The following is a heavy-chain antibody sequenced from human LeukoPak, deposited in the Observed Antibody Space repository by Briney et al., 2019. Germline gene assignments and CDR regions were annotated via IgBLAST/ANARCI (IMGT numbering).Heavy chain of an antibody. J-gene: IGHJ4*02. D-gene: IGHD3-22*01. CDR1: GFTFNNYG. CDR2: IWYDGSNK. V-gene: IGHV3-33*01. CDR3: ARGQEYYYDSSAYSKFDY. Sequence: GGSLRLSCAASGFTFNNYGMHWVRQAPGKGLEWVAAIWYDGSNKYYADSVKGRFTISRDNFKNTLYLQMNSLRAEDTALYYCARGQEYYYDSSAYSKFDYWGQGTLVTVSS.